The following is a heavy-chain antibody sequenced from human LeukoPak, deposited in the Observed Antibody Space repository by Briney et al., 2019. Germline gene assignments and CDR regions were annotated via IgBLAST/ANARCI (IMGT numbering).Heavy chain of an antibody. D-gene: IGHD2-15*01. Sequence: GRSLRLSCAASGFTFSSYGMHWVRQAPGKGLEWVTVISYDGRNIYYADSVKGRFTISRDNSKNTLYLQMNSLSAEDTAVYYCAKAFGYCSGGSCYYYYGMDVWGKGTTVTVSS. CDR2: ISYDGRNI. J-gene: IGHJ6*04. CDR1: GFTFSSYG. V-gene: IGHV3-30*18. CDR3: AKAFGYCSGGSCYYYYGMDV.